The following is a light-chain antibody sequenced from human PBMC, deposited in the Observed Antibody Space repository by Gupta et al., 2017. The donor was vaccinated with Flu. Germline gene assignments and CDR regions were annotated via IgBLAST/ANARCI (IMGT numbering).Light chain of an antibody. CDR1: QSVSRSY. CDR3: QQDGSSPPYT. V-gene: IGKV3-20*01. CDR2: GAS. J-gene: IGKJ2*01. Sequence: SLTPGERATLSCRARQSVSRSYLAWYQQKPGQAPRLLIYGASSRATGIPDRFSGSGSGTDFTLTISRREPEDFAVYYCQQDGSSPPYTFGQGTKLEIK.